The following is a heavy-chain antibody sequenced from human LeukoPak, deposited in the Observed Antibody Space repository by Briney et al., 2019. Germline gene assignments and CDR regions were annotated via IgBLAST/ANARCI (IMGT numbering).Heavy chain of an antibody. CDR1: GFTFSSYW. D-gene: IGHD2-2*01. V-gene: IGHV3-74*01. CDR2: INSDGSST. CDR3: ARESIVVVPAAPSYFDY. Sequence: GGSLRLSCAASGFTFSSYWMHWVRQAPGKGLVWVSRINSDGSSTSYADSVKGRFTISRDNAKNTLYLQMNSLRAEDTAVYYCARESIVVVPAAPSYFDYWGQGTLVTVSS. J-gene: IGHJ4*02.